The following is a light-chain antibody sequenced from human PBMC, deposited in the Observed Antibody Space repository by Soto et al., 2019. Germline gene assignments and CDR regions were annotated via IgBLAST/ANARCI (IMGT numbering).Light chain of an antibody. CDR1: TSNIGNNY. CDR3: ATWDSSLRVVL. CDR2: DDD. V-gene: IGLV1-51*01. Sequence: QAVVTQPPSVSAAPGQQVTISCSGSTSNIGNNYVSWYRQFPGTAPKVLIYDDDKRPSGLPDRFSGSKSGTSATLGISELQTGDEANYYCATWDSSLRVVLFGGGTKLTVL. J-gene: IGLJ3*02.